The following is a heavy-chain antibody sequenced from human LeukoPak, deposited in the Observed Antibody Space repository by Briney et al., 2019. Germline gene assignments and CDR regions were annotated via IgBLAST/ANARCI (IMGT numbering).Heavy chain of an antibody. V-gene: IGHV3-21*01. Sequence: GGSLRLSCVASGFTFSSYAMTWVRQAPGKGLEWVSSIFGNGDTYYTDPLKGRFTISRDNAKNSLYLQMNSLRDEDTGVYYCARGNSGYDYWGQGTLVTVSS. J-gene: IGHJ4*02. D-gene: IGHD5-12*01. CDR1: GFTFSSYA. CDR3: ARGNSGYDY. CDR2: IFGNGDT.